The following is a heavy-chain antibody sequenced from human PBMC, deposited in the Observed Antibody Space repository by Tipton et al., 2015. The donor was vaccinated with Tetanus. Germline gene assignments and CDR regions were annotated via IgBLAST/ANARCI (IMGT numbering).Heavy chain of an antibody. J-gene: IGHJ5*02. CDR1: GFTSSNCA. CDR2: ISGSGATT. D-gene: IGHD6-13*01. Sequence: GSLRLSCAASGFTSSNCAMRWVRQAPGKGLEWVSGISGSGATTYYEDSVKGRFTISRDNPKNMLYLQMNSLRAEDTAVYYCAKDRAAGGPGASWGQGSLVTVSS. CDR3: AKDRAAGGPGAS. V-gene: IGHV3-23*01.